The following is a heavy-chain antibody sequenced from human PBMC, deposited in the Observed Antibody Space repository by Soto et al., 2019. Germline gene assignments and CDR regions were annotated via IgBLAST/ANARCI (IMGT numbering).Heavy chain of an antibody. J-gene: IGHJ3*02. D-gene: IGHD6-6*01. Sequence: GGSLRLSCAASGFTFSSYSMNWVRQAPGKGLEWVSSISSSSSYIYYADSVKGRFTISRDNAKNSLYLQMNSLRAEDTAVYYCAKVQEYSSSGLSPDAFDIWGQGTMVTVSS. CDR2: ISSSSSYI. CDR3: AKVQEYSSSGLSPDAFDI. V-gene: IGHV3-21*04. CDR1: GFTFSSYS.